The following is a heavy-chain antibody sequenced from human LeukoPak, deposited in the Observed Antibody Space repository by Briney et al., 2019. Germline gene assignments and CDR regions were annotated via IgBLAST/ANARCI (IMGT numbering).Heavy chain of an antibody. CDR3: AKRSAESSGYFDY. V-gene: IGHV1-46*01. Sequence: ASVKVSCKASGYIFTSYYMHWVRQAPGQGLEWMGIINPSGGSTSYAQKFQGRVTMTRDMSTSTAYMELSSLRAEDTAVYYCAKRSAESSGYFDYWGQGTLVTVSS. D-gene: IGHD6-19*01. CDR2: INPSGGST. J-gene: IGHJ4*02. CDR1: GYIFTSYY.